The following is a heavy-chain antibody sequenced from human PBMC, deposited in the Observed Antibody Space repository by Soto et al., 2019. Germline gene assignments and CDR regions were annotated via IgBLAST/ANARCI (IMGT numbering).Heavy chain of an antibody. V-gene: IGHV3-30*18. CDR3: AKDIQIFGVVINFGKNYMDV. CDR2: ISYDGSNK. D-gene: IGHD3-3*01. Sequence: GGSLRLSCAASGFTFSSYGMHWVRQAPGKGLEWVAVISYDGSNKYYADSVKGRFTISRDNSKNTLYLQMNSLRAEDTAVYYCAKDIQIFGVVINFGKNYMDVWGKGTTVTVSS. CDR1: GFTFSSYG. J-gene: IGHJ6*03.